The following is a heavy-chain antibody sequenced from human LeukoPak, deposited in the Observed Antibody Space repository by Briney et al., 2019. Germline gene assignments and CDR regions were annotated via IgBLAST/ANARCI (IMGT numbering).Heavy chain of an antibody. CDR3: ARTTVTLYLWGMDV. Sequence: SETLSLTCTVSGGSISRGGYSWSWIRQHPGKGLEWIGDIYYSGSMYYNPSLKRRSTVSVERSKNQFSLKLSSVTAADTAVYYRARTTVTLYLWGMDVWGQGTTVTVSS. J-gene: IGHJ6*02. CDR1: GGSISRGGYS. D-gene: IGHD4-17*01. CDR2: IYYSGSM. V-gene: IGHV4-31*03.